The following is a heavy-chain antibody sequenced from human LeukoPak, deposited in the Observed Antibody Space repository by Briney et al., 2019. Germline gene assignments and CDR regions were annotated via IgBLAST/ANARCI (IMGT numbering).Heavy chain of an antibody. CDR2: TSSSSSYI. J-gene: IGHJ3*02. CDR1: GFTFSSYS. CDR3: ARDSGSSGYYPDAFDI. D-gene: IGHD3-22*01. V-gene: IGHV3-21*01. Sequence: GGSLRLSCAASGFTFSSYSMNWVRQAPGKGLEWVSSTSSSSSYIYYADSVKGRFTISRDNAKNSLYLQMNSLRAEDTAVYYCARDSGSSGYYPDAFDIWGQGTMVTVSS.